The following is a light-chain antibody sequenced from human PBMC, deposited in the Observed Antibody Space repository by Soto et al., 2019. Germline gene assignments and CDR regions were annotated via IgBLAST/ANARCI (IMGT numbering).Light chain of an antibody. V-gene: IGLV2-14*03. CDR2: DVS. J-gene: IGLJ1*01. CDR1: SSDVGGYNY. CDR3: SSYTSSSTLYV. Sequence: QSALTQPASVYGSPGQSITISCTGTSSDVGGYNYVSWYQQHPGKAPKLMIYDVSNRPSGVSYRFSGSKSGNTASLTISGLQAEDEADYYCSSYTSSSTLYVFGTGTKLTVL.